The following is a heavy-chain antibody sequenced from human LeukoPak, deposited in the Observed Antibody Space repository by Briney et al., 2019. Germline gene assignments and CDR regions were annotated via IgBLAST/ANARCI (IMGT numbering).Heavy chain of an antibody. V-gene: IGHV1-18*01. Sequence: GASVKASCTASGYTFTSYGISWVRQAPGQGLEWMGWISAYNGNTNYAQKLQGRVTMTTDTSTSTAYMELRSLRSDDTAVYYCARVVVPAAPYYYYYGMDVWGQGTTVTVSS. CDR3: ARVVVPAAPYYYYYGMDV. CDR2: ISAYNGNT. CDR1: GYTFTSYG. D-gene: IGHD2-2*01. J-gene: IGHJ6*02.